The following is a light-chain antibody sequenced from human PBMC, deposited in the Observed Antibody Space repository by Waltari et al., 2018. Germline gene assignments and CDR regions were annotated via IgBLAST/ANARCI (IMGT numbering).Light chain of an antibody. J-gene: IGLJ3*02. CDR2: LNRDGSH. CDR1: SGHRRHA. Sequence: QLVLTHSPSASASLVASVQPPCTPSSGHRRHAIPWHQQQPEKAPRHSMKLNRDGSHSKGDGIPDRFSGSSSGAERYLTISSLQSEDEADYYCQTWGTGIRVFGGGTKLTVV. CDR3: QTWGTGIRV. V-gene: IGLV4-69*01.